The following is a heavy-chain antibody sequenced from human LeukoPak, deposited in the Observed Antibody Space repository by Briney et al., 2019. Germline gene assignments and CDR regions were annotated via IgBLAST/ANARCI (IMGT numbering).Heavy chain of an antibody. J-gene: IGHJ4*02. CDR3: ARVPRYCSGGSCFGGYFGY. CDR2: ISGSGGST. D-gene: IGHD2-15*01. V-gene: IGHV3-23*01. Sequence: GGSLRLSCAASGFTLSSYAMGWVRQAPGQGLEWVSAISGSGGSTYFADSVNGRFTISRDNSRNTLSLQMNSLRVEDTAVYYCARVPRYCSGGSCFGGYFGYWGQGTLVTVSS. CDR1: GFTLSSYA.